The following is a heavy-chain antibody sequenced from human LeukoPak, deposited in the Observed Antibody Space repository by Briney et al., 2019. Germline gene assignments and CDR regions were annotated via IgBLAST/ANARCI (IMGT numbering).Heavy chain of an antibody. CDR2: IYPGDSDT. CDR1: GYSFTSYW. CDR3: ARPASYCSSTSCYPTHFDY. J-gene: IGHJ4*02. Sequence: PGESLKISCKGSGYSFTSYWIGWVRQMPGKGLEWMGIIYPGDSDTRYSPSFQGQVTISADKSISTAYLQWSSLKASDTAMYYCARPASYCSSTSCYPTHFDYWGQGTLVTVSS. V-gene: IGHV5-51*01. D-gene: IGHD2-2*01.